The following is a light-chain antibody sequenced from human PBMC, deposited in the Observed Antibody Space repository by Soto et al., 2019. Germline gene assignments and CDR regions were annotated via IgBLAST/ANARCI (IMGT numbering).Light chain of an antibody. CDR1: SSDVGGYDY. V-gene: IGLV2-14*01. CDR3: SSYTGRSTVV. Sequence: QSVLTQPASVSGSPGQSITISCTGTSSDVGGYDYVSWYQQHPGKDPKLMIYDVSNRPSGVSNRFSGSKSGNTASLTISWLPAEDEADYYCSSYTGRSTVVFGGGTKLTVL. CDR2: DVS. J-gene: IGLJ2*01.